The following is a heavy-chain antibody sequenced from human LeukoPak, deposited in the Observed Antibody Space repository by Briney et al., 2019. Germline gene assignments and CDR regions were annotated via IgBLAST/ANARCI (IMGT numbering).Heavy chain of an antibody. D-gene: IGHD3-3*01. V-gene: IGHV3-74*01. Sequence: PGGSLRLSCAASGFTFSNYWMHWVRQAPGKGLVWVSRINTDGSSTSYVDSVKGRFTISRDNAKNTLYLQMNSLRAEDTAVYYCARGGGYYDFWSGYYGYWGQGTLVTVSS. CDR2: INTDGSST. CDR3: ARGGGYYDFWSGYYGY. CDR1: GFTFSNYW. J-gene: IGHJ4*02.